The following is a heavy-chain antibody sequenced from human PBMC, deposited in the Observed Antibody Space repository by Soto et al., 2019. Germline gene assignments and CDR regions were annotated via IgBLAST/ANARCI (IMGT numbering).Heavy chain of an antibody. CDR2: ISGSGGST. CDR3: AKDGVGATNWFDP. Sequence: GGSLRLSCAASGFTFSSYAMSWVRQAPGKGLEWVSAISGSGGSTYYADSVKGRFTISRENSKNTLYLQMNSLRVEDTAVYYCAKDGVGATNWFDPWGQGTLVTVSS. D-gene: IGHD1-26*01. CDR1: GFTFSSYA. J-gene: IGHJ5*02. V-gene: IGHV3-23*01.